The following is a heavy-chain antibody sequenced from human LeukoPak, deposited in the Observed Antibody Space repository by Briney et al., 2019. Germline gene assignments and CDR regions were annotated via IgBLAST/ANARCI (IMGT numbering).Heavy chain of an antibody. J-gene: IGHJ4*02. CDR1: GGSISEYY. D-gene: IGHD3-10*01. CDR3: ARDRAAFYYASGLAY. V-gene: IGHV4-59*01. CDR2: IYESGGT. Sequence: PSETLSLTCTVSGGSISEYYWSWIRQSPGKGLEWLGYIYESGGTNYNPSLRSRVTISLDTSKTQVSLKVTSLTAADTAVYYCARDRAAFYYASGLAYWGQGIPVTVSS.